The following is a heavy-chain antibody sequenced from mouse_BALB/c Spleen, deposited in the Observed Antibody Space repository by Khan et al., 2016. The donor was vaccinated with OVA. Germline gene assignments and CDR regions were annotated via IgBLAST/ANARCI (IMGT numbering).Heavy chain of an antibody. CDR3: VRDGAYHRNDGWFAY. J-gene: IGHJ3*01. Sequence: QVQLKESGAELARPGPSVKMSCKASGYTFTSYTIHWIKKRPGQGLEWIGYINPSNDYTNYNQKFKDKATLTTDKSSTTAFLLLSSLASDDSTVYNCVRDGAYHRNDGWFAYWGQGTLVTVSS. CDR1: GYTFTSYT. CDR2: INPSNDYT. D-gene: IGHD2-14*01. V-gene: IGHV1-4*01.